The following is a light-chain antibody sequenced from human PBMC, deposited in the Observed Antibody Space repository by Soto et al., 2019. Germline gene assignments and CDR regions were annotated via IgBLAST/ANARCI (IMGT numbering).Light chain of an antibody. CDR3: QQYGSSPKT. J-gene: IGKJ2*01. V-gene: IGKV3-20*01. CDR2: GAS. CDR1: QSVSSSY. Sequence: EIVLTQSPGTLSLSPGERATLSCRASQSVSSSYLARYQQKPGQAPRLLIYGASSRATGIPDRFSGSGSGTDFSLTISRLEPEDFAVYYCQQYGSSPKTFGKGLKLEIK.